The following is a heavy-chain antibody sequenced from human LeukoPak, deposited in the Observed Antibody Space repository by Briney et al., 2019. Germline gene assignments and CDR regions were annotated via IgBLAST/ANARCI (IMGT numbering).Heavy chain of an antibody. CDR1: GFTFSNYV. CDR3: ASTMSSAAPLDY. Sequence: GGSLRLSCAASGFTFSNYVVHWVRQAPGKGLEWVAIISSDGTNNYYADSVKGRFTISRDNSKNTVFLQMNSLRVEDTAVYYCASTMSSAAPLDYWGQGALVTVSS. V-gene: IGHV3-30-3*01. D-gene: IGHD3-10*01. J-gene: IGHJ4*02. CDR2: ISSDGTNN.